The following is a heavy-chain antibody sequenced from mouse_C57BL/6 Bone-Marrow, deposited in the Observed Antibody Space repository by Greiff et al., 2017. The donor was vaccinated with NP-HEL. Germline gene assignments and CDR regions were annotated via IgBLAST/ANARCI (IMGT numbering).Heavy chain of an antibody. CDR3: TRCGVPYAMDY. Sequence: VQLQQSGTVLARPGASVKMSCKPSGYTFTSYWMHWVKQRPGQGLEWIGAIYPGNSDTSYNQKFKGKAKLTAVTSASTAYMELSSLTNEDSAVYYCTRCGVPYAMDYWGQGTSVTVSS. CDR1: GYTFTSYW. CDR2: IYPGNSDT. V-gene: IGHV1-5*01. J-gene: IGHJ4*01.